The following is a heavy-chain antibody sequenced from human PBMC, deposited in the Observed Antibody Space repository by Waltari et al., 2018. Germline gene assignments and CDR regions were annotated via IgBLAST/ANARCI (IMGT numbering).Heavy chain of an antibody. V-gene: IGHV3-73*01. CDR1: GFSFSGST. J-gene: IGHJ4*02. CDR3: SGGEVTGTDF. D-gene: IGHD1-1*01. CDR2: IRRQPVNYAT. Sequence: EVQVVESGGGLVQPGGSLKLSCATSGFSFSGSTIHWVRQTSGGGTEWVGRIRRQPVNYATAYRESVKGRFTISRDDSKNTAYLQMNNLMTEDTAVYYCSGGEVTGTDFWGQGTLVTVSS.